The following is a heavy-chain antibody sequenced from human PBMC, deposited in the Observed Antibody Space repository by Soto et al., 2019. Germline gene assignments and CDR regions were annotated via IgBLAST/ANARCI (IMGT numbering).Heavy chain of an antibody. D-gene: IGHD3-22*01. CDR3: AKLLGYSVYYPTGY. J-gene: IGHJ4*02. V-gene: IGHV3-23*01. CDR2: ITGSGGSST. Sequence: EVLLLESGGGLVQPGGSLRLSCAASAFTSSSYAMSWVRQAPGKGLEWVSTITGSGGSSTYYADAVKGRFTIFRDNSKNTLYLQMNSLRAEDTAVYYCAKLLGYSVYYPTGYWGQGTLVTVSS. CDR1: AFTSSSYA.